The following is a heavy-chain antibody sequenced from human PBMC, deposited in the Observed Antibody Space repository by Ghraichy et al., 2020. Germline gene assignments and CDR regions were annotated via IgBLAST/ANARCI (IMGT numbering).Heavy chain of an antibody. J-gene: IGHJ4*02. CDR1: GGSVTSYY. D-gene: IGHD2-8*02. CDR3: ARQYPYDTGGVQCSFDY. Sequence: SQTLSLTYTVSGGSVTSYYWSWIRQSPGKGLEWIGYIRYSGRTNHNPSLKSRVTISVDTSKNQFSLNLSSVTAADTAVYYCARQYPYDTGGVQCSFDYWGQGALVTVSS. V-gene: IGHV4-59*08. CDR2: IRYSGRT.